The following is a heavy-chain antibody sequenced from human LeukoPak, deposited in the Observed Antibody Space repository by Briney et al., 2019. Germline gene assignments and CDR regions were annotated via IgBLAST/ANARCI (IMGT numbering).Heavy chain of an antibody. CDR2: IIPIFGTA. D-gene: IGHD3-22*01. CDR1: GGTFSSYA. J-gene: IGHJ4*02. V-gene: IGHV1-69*13. Sequence: ASVKVSCEASGGTFSSYAISWVRQAPGQGLEWMGGIIPIFGTANYAQKFQGRVTITADESTSTAYMELSSLRSEDTAVYYCARKYYYDSSGYYFYFDYWGQGTLVTVSS. CDR3: ARKYYYDSSGYYFYFDY.